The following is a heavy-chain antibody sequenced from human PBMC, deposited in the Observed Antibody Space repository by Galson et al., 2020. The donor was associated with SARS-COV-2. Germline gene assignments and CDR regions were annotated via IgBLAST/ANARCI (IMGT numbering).Heavy chain of an antibody. V-gene: IGHV4-31*03. CDR1: GGSISSGGYY. CDR2: IYYSGST. D-gene: IGHD3-22*01. CDR3: ARGGVTYYYGSSGYAPFPVGVGMDV. Sequence: SETLSLTCTVSGGSISSGGYYWSWIRQHPGKGLEWIGYIYYSGSTYYNPSLKSRVTISVDTSKNQFSLKLSSVTAADTAVYYCARGGVTYYYGSSGYAPFPVGVGMDVWGQGTTVTVSS. J-gene: IGHJ6*02.